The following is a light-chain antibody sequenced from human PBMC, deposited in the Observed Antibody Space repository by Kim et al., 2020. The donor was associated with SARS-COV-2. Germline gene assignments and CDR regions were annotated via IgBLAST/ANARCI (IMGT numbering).Light chain of an antibody. CDR3: QQYNGWPPSWT. CDR1: QRVSSD. J-gene: IGKJ1*01. CDR2: GAS. Sequence: PGERATLSCRASQRVSSDLAWYQQTPGQAPRLLIFGASTRATGIPGRFIGSGSGTEFTLTISSLQSEDFAVYYCQQYNGWPPSWTFGQGTKVDIK. V-gene: IGKV3-15*01.